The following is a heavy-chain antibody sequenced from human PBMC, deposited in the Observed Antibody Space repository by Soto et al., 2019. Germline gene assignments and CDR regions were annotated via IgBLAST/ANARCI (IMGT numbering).Heavy chain of an antibody. V-gene: IGHV1-58*01. CDR3: AAAGVGYCTNGVCFSYYYYGMDV. CDR2: IVVGSGNT. CDR1: GFTFTSSA. Sequence: ASVKVSCKASGFTFTSSAVQWVLQARGQRLEWIGWIVVGSGNTNYAQKFQEGVTITRDMSTSTAYMELSSLRSEDTAVYYCAAAGVGYCTNGVCFSYYYYGMDVWGQGTTVTVSS. D-gene: IGHD2-8*01. J-gene: IGHJ6*02.